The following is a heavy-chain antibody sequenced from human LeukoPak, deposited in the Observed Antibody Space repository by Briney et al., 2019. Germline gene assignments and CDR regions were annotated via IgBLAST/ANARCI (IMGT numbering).Heavy chain of an antibody. V-gene: IGHV3-53*01. J-gene: IGHJ4*02. CDR3: ARETGGNWNRIDY. Sequence: GGSLRLSCAASGFTVSSNYMSWVRQAPGKGLEWVSVIYSGGSTYYADSVKGRFTISRDNSKNTLYLQMNSLRAEDTAVYYYARETGGNWNRIDYWGQGTLVTVSS. D-gene: IGHD1/OR15-1a*01. CDR1: GFTVSSNY. CDR2: IYSGGST.